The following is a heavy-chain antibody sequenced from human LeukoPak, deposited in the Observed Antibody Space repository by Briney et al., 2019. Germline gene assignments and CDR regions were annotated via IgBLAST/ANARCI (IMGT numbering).Heavy chain of an antibody. CDR3: AKARDYYYMDV. Sequence: GGSLRLSCAASGFTFTKYWMTWVRQAPGKGLERVGNIKQDGSDKNYMDSVKGRFTISRDNSKNTLYLQVNSLRAEDTAVYYCAKARDYYYMDVWGKGTRVTVSS. CDR2: IKQDGSDK. V-gene: IGHV3-7*01. CDR1: GFTFTKYW. J-gene: IGHJ6*03.